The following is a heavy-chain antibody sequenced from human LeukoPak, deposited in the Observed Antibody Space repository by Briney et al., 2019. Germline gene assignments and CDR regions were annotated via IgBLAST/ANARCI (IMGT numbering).Heavy chain of an antibody. D-gene: IGHD5-18*01. J-gene: IGHJ4*02. Sequence: GGSLRLSCAASGFTFSSYAMSWVRQAPGKGLEWVSAISGSGGSTYYADSVKGRFTISRDNSKNTLYLQTNSLRAEDTAVYYCAKDTYKRGYSYGPPDYWGQGTLVTVSS. V-gene: IGHV3-23*01. CDR1: GFTFSSYA. CDR3: AKDTYKRGYSYGPPDY. CDR2: ISGSGGST.